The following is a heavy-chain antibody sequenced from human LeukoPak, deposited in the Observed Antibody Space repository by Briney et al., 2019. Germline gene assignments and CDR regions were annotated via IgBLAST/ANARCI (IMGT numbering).Heavy chain of an antibody. V-gene: IGHV1-46*01. J-gene: IGHJ6*02. CDR3: ARDHGIAVAGTNYYYGMDV. D-gene: IGHD6-19*01. CDR2: INPSGGST. Sequence: ASVKVSCKASGYTFTSYYMHWVRQAPGQGLEWMGIINPSGGSTSYAQKFQGRVTMTRDMSTSTVYMELSSLRSEDTAVYYCARDHGIAVAGTNYYYGMDVWGQGTTVTVSS. CDR1: GYTFTSYY.